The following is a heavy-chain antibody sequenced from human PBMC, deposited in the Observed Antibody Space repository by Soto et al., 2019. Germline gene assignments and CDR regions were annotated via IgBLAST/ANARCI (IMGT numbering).Heavy chain of an antibody. CDR2: THYSGRT. J-gene: IGHJ5*02. V-gene: IGHV4-59*12. Sequence: PSETLSLTCTVSGDSISDSISDNYWSWIRQPPGKGLEWIAYTHYSGRTNYNPSLKSRVTISVDTSKNQFSLKLTSVTAADTAVYYCARDPAPWGQGTLVTVSS. CDR1: GDSISDSISDNY. CDR3: ARDPAP.